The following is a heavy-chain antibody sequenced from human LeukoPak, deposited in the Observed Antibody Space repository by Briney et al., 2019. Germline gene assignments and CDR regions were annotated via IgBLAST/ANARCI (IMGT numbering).Heavy chain of an antibody. CDR3: ARLTDDILTGYFDY. CDR2: IYPGDSDT. D-gene: IGHD3-9*01. V-gene: IGHV5-51*01. Sequence: GESLRISCKGSGYRFTSYWIGWVRQMAGKGLEWMGIIYPGDSDTRYSPSFQGQVTISADKSISTAYLQWSSLKASDTAMYYCARLTDDILTGYFDYWGQGTLVPVSS. CDR1: GYRFTSYW. J-gene: IGHJ4*02.